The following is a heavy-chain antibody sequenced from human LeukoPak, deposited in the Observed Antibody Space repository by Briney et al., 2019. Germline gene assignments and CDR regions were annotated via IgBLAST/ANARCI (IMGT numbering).Heavy chain of an antibody. J-gene: IGHJ4*02. Sequence: GGSLRLSCAASGFTFSSYSMNWVRQAPGKGLEWVSSISSSSSYINCADSVKGRFTISRDNAKNSLYLQMNSLRAEDTAVYYCARVAEQWLEGGGYWGQGTLVTVSS. V-gene: IGHV3-21*01. CDR2: ISSSSSYI. CDR3: ARVAEQWLEGGGY. D-gene: IGHD6-19*01. CDR1: GFTFSSYS.